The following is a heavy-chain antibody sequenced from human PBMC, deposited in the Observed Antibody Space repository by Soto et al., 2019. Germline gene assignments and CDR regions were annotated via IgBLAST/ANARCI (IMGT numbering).Heavy chain of an antibody. CDR1: GFTFSSYA. Sequence: GGSLRLSCAASGFTFSSYAMHWVRQAPGKGLEWVAVISYDGSNKYYADSVKGRFTISRDNSKNTLYLQMNSLRAEDTAVYYCARGGRAGSYPSIFDYWGQGTLVTVSS. V-gene: IGHV3-30*04. J-gene: IGHJ4*02. CDR2: ISYDGSNK. CDR3: ARGGRAGSYPSIFDY. D-gene: IGHD1-26*01.